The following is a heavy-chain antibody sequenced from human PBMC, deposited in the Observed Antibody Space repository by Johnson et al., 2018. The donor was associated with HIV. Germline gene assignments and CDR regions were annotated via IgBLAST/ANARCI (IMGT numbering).Heavy chain of an antibody. D-gene: IGHD4-17*01. CDR3: AREKLGSTEYDAFEI. V-gene: IGHV3-30*04. Sequence: QVQLVESGGGVVQPGRSLRLSCAASGFTFSSYAMHWVRQAPGKGLEWVAVISYDGSNKYYADSVKGRFTISRDNSKNKLYLQMNSLRAEDTAVYYCAREKLGSTEYDAFEIWGQGTMVTVSS. J-gene: IGHJ3*02. CDR2: ISYDGSNK. CDR1: GFTFSSYA.